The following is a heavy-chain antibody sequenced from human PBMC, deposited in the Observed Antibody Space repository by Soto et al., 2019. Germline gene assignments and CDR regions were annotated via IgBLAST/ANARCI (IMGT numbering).Heavy chain of an antibody. V-gene: IGHV1-69*08. CDR1: GGTFSTYT. D-gene: IGHD6-19*01. J-gene: IGHJ6*02. CDR3: ASGIAVAYYGMDV. Sequence: SVKVSCKASGGTFSTYTISWVRQAPGQGLEWMGRIIPILNSVNYAQKFQGRVTITADKTTSTAYVELSSLRSEDTAVYYCASGIAVAYYGMDVWGQGTTVTVSS. CDR2: IIPILNSV.